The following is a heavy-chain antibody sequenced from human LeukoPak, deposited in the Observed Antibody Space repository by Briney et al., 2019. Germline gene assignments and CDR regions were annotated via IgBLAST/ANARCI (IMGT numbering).Heavy chain of an antibody. CDR2: IYHSGST. Sequence: SETLSLTCTVSGYSISSGYYWGWIRQPPGKGLEWIGSIYHSGSTTYNPSLKSRVTMSVDTSKNQFSLKLKSVTAADTAVYYCARGGYYGSGNDFRFDPWGQGTLVTVSS. J-gene: IGHJ5*02. CDR3: ARGGYYGSGNDFRFDP. V-gene: IGHV4-38-2*02. D-gene: IGHD3-10*01. CDR1: GYSISSGYY.